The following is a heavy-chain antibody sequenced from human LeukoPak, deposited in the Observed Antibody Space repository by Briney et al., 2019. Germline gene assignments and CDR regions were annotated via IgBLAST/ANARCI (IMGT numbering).Heavy chain of an antibody. CDR2: ISVGGTKT. Sequence: GGSLRLSCAASGFTFTNYAMTWLRQATGKGLEWVSAISVGGTKTHYADSVRGRFTISRDDSKKTLYLQMSSLRAEDTAVYYCAKDWSAAHWGQGTLVTASS. CDR3: AKDWSAAH. J-gene: IGHJ4*02. D-gene: IGHD2-15*01. CDR1: GFTFTNYA. V-gene: IGHV3-23*01.